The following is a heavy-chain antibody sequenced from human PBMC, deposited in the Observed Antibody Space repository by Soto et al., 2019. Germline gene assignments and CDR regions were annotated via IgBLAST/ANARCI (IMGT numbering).Heavy chain of an antibody. J-gene: IGHJ4*02. CDR1: GGSISSGGYY. D-gene: IGHD4-4*01. Sequence: SETLSLTCTVSGGSISSGGYYWSWIRQHPGKGLEWIGYIYYSGSAYYNPSLKSRVTISVDTSKNQFSLRLSSVTAADTAVYYCARTVTGFDYWAQGTLVTVSS. CDR2: IYYSGSA. CDR3: ARTVTGFDY. V-gene: IGHV4-31*03.